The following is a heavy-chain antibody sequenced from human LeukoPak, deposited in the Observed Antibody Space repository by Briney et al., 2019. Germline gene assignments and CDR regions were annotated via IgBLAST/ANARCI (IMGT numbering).Heavy chain of an antibody. CDR2: INHSGST. J-gene: IGHJ4*02. CDR3: VRRLSVVRGVTADY. CDR1: GGSFSGYY. V-gene: IGHV4-34*01. D-gene: IGHD3-10*01. Sequence: SETLSLTCAVYGGSFSGYYWSWIRQPPGKGLEWIGEINHSGSTNYNPSLKSRVTISVDTSKNQFSLKLSSVTAADTAVYYCVRRLSVVRGVTADYWGQGTLVTVSS.